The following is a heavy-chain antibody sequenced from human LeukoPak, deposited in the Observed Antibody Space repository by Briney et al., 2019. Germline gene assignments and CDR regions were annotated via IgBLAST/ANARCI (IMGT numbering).Heavy chain of an antibody. D-gene: IGHD3-22*01. J-gene: IGHJ4*02. CDR2: IYTGGNT. Sequence: GGSLRLSCAASGFTVDSNYLSWVRQAPGKGLEWVSTIYTGGNTYYAASVKGRFTISRDFSKNTVFLHMNSLRAEDTAMYYCARGDDSGYYDYFDCWGQGALVTVSS. CDR1: GFTVDSNY. CDR3: ARGDDSGYYDYFDC. V-gene: IGHV3-53*01.